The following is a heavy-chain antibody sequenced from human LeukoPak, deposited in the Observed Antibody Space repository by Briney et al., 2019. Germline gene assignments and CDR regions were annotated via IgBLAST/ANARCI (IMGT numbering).Heavy chain of an antibody. CDR1: GGSISSSSYY. V-gene: IGHV4-39*01. Sequence: SETLSLTCSVSGGSISSSSYYWGWIRQPPGKGLEWIGSIYYSGSTYYNPSLKSRVTISVDTSKSQFSLKLSSVTAADTAVYYCARGAQDFWSGYPALDYWGQGTLVTVSS. J-gene: IGHJ4*02. CDR3: ARGAQDFWSGYPALDY. CDR2: IYYSGST. D-gene: IGHD3-3*01.